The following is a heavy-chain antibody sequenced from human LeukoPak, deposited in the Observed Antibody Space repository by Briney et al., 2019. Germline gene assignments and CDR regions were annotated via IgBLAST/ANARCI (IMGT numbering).Heavy chain of an antibody. J-gene: IGHJ4*02. Sequence: ASVKVSCKASGYTFTSYYMHWVRQAPGQGLEWMGIINPSGGSTSYAQKFQGRVTMTRDTSTSTVYMELSRLRSDDTAVYYCAREKIRVAQDDYGDDYWGQGTLVTVSS. CDR3: AREKIRVAQDDYGDDY. CDR1: GYTFTSYY. V-gene: IGHV1-46*01. CDR2: INPSGGST. D-gene: IGHD4-17*01.